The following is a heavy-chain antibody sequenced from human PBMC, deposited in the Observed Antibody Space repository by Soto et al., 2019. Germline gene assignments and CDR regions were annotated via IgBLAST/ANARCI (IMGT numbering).Heavy chain of an antibody. CDR3: ARRRFGEKQGGLDP. CDR2: IYYSGST. V-gene: IGHV4-30-4*01. J-gene: IGHJ5*02. D-gene: IGHD3-10*01. Sequence: TSETLSLTCPVSGGSISSGDYYWSWIRQPPGKGLEWIGYIYYSGSTYYNPSLKSRVTISVDTSKNQFSLKLSSVTAADTAVYYCARRRFGEKQGGLDPWGQGTLVTVSS. CDR1: GGSISSGDYY.